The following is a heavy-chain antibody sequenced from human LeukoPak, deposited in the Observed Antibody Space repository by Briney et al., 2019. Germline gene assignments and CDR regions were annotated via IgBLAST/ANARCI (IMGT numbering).Heavy chain of an antibody. CDR2: IRYDGSNK. D-gene: IGHD3-16*01. CDR1: GFTFSSYG. V-gene: IGHV3-30*02. CDR3: AKGGLRYYYYYMDV. Sequence: GGSLRLSCAASGFTFSSYGMHWVRQAPGKGLEWVAFIRYDGSNKYYADSVKGRFTISRDNSKNTLYLQMNSLRAEDTAVYYCAKGGLRYYYYYMDVWGKGTTVTVSS. J-gene: IGHJ6*03.